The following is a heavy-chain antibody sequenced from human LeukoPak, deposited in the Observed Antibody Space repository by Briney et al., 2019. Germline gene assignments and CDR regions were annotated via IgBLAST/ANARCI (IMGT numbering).Heavy chain of an antibody. D-gene: IGHD1-26*01. CDR3: ARVGAVSAVQSSYGMDV. J-gene: IGHJ6*02. CDR2: IYYSGNT. CDR1: GGSISSYY. V-gene: IGHV4-59*01. Sequence: SETLSLTCTVSGGSISSYYWSWIRQPPGKGLEWSGYIYYSGNTNYNPSLKSRVTISVDTSKNQFSLKLSSVTAADTAVYYCARVGAVSAVQSSYGMDVWGQGTTVTVSS.